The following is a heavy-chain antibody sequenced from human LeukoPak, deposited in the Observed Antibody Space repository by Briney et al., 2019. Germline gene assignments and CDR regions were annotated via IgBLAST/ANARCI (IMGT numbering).Heavy chain of an antibody. CDR3: ARDPSYSSSVSFDY. Sequence: YPSETLSLTCTVSGGSISSSSYYWGWIRQPPGKGLEWIGSIYYSGSTYYNPSLKSRVTISVDTSKNQFSLKLSSVTAADTAVYYCARDPSYSSSVSFDYWGQGTLVTVSS. CDR1: GGSISSSSYY. V-gene: IGHV4-39*07. J-gene: IGHJ4*02. D-gene: IGHD6-6*01. CDR2: IYYSGST.